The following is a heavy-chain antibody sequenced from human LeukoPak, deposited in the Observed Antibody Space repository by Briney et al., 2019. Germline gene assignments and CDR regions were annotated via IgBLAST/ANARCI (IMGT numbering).Heavy chain of an antibody. D-gene: IGHD3-22*01. CDR2: FDPEDGET. CDR1: GYTLTELS. V-gene: IGHV1-24*01. Sequence: ASVKVSCKVSGYTLTELSMHWVRQAPGKGLEWMGGFDPEDGETIYAQKFQGRVTMTEDTSTDTAYMELSSLRSEDTAVYYCATGLGYYDSSGYYYKWFDPWGQGTLVTASS. CDR3: ATGLGYYDSSGYYYKWFDP. J-gene: IGHJ5*02.